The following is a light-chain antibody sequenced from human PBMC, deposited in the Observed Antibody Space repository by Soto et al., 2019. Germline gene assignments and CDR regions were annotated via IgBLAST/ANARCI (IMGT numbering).Light chain of an antibody. J-gene: IGLJ3*02. CDR3: ETWDSNTRV. V-gene: IGLV4-60*03. CDR2: VENSGSY. Sequence: QPVLTQSSSASASLGSSVKLTCTLSSGHNSYIIAWHQQRPGKAPRYLMTVENSGSYNKGSGVPDRFSGSSSGADRYLTISNLQSEDEADYYCETWDSNTRVFGGGTKLTVL. CDR1: SGHNSYI.